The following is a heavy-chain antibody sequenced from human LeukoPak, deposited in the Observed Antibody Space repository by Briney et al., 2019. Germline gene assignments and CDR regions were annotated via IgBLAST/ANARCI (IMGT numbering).Heavy chain of an antibody. Sequence: ASVKVSCKASGYTFTSYGISWVRQAPGQGLEWMGWINVNNGNTNYAQKLQGRVTLTTDTSTSTAYMELRSLRSNDTALYYCARDPLKRYTGPYRFDYWGQGSLVTVSS. CDR1: GYTFTSYG. D-gene: IGHD3-9*01. CDR3: ARDPLKRYTGPYRFDY. J-gene: IGHJ4*02. V-gene: IGHV1-18*01. CDR2: INVNNGNT.